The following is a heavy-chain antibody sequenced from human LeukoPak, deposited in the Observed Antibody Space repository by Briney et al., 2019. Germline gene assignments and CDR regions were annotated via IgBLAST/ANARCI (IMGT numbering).Heavy chain of an antibody. J-gene: IGHJ6*03. CDR3: ARVNSGSYFPYYYYYYYMDV. D-gene: IGHD1-26*01. V-gene: IGHV1-18*01. CDR2: ISAYNGNT. CDR1: GYTFTSYS. Sequence: ASVKVSCKASGYTFTSYSISWVRQAPGQGLEWMGWISAYNGNTNYAQKLQGRVTMTTDTSTSTAYMELRSLRSDDTAVYYCARVNSGSYFPYYYYYYYMDVWGKGTTVTVSS.